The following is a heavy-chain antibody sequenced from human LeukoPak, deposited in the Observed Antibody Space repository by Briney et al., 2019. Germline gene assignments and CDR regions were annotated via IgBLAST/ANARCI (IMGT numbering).Heavy chain of an antibody. CDR2: INHSGST. J-gene: IGHJ4*02. CDR3: ARDRYYDSSGYYYLDY. V-gene: IGHV4-34*01. Sequence: PSETLSLTCAVYGGSFSGYYWSWIRQPPGKGLEWIGEINHSGSTNYNPSLKSRVTISVDTSKNQFSLKLSSVTAADTAVYYCARDRYYDSSGYYYLDYWGQGTLVTVSS. D-gene: IGHD3-22*01. CDR1: GGSFSGYY.